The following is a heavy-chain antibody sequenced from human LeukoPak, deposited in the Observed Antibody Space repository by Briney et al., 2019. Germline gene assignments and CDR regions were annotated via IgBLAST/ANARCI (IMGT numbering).Heavy chain of an antibody. CDR3: AREMEGFDY. J-gene: IGHJ4*02. Sequence: GGSLRLSCAASGVTFSRYWISWVRQAPGKGLEWVANIKQDGSEKSYVDSVKGRFTISRDNAKNSLYLQMDSLRAEDTAVYYCAREMEGFDYWGQGTLVTVSS. D-gene: IGHD2-8*01. V-gene: IGHV3-7*01. CDR2: IKQDGSEK. CDR1: GVTFSRYW.